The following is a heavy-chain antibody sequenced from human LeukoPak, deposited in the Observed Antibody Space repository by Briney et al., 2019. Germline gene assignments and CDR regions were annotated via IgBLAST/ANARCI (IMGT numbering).Heavy chain of an antibody. CDR3: ARLEAYSSSSGGWFDP. V-gene: IGHV4-39*01. J-gene: IGHJ5*02. CDR1: GGSVSSSNYY. CDR2: IYYSGST. D-gene: IGHD6-6*01. Sequence: SSETLSLTCTVSGGSVSSSNYYWGWIRQPPGKGLEWIGSIYYSGSTYYNPSLKSRVTISVDTSKNQFSLKLSSVTAADTAVYYCARLEAYSSSSGGWFDPWGQGTLVSVSS.